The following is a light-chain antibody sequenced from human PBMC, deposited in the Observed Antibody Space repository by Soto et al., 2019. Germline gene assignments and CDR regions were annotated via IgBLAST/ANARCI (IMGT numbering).Light chain of an antibody. J-gene: IGKJ2*01. CDR1: QSVGSD. V-gene: IGKV3-15*01. Sequence: EIVMTQSPTTLSVSPGESVTLSCRASQSVGSDLAWYQQIPGLAPRLLIYGASTRATGIPARFSGSGSATEFTLTISSLQSEDFAVYYCQQYNNWPPYTFGQGTKLEIK. CDR2: GAS. CDR3: QQYNNWPPYT.